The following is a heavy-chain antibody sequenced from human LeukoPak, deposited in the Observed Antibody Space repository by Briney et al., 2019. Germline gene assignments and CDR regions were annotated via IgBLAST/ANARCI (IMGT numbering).Heavy chain of an antibody. CDR3: IRGLGGGSDY. Sequence: PGGSLRLSCAASGFSFSGSWMHWVRQAPAKGLVWVSRINSDGSTTTYADSVQGRFTISRDNAKNTLYLQMNSLRAEDTAVYYYIRGLGGGSDYWGLGTLVTVTS. CDR2: INSDGSTT. V-gene: IGHV3-74*03. J-gene: IGHJ4*02. D-gene: IGHD4-23*01. CDR1: GFSFSGSW.